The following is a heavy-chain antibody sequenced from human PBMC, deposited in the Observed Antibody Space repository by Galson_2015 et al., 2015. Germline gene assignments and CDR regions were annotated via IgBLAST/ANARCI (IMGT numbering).Heavy chain of an antibody. CDR2: IWYDGGNT. V-gene: IGHV3-33*01. Sequence: SLRLSCAAAGFTFSTSGMHWVRQAPGKGLEWVAVIWYDGGNTYYKDSVRGRFTISRDNSKTTLYLQMNSLRVEDTAVYYCARDKGDSGYVRGFDCWGQGTLVPVSS. CDR1: GFTFSTSG. J-gene: IGHJ4*02. CDR3: ARDKGDSGYVRGFDC. D-gene: IGHD3-22*01.